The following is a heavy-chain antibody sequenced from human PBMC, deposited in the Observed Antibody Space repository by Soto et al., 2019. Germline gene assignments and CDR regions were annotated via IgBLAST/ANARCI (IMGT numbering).Heavy chain of an antibody. CDR2: IYYSGST. CDR1: GGSISSYY. J-gene: IGHJ4*02. CDR3: ARGRWELDY. Sequence: QVQLQESGPGLVKPSETLSLTCTVSGGSISSYYWSWIRQPPGKGLEWIGYIYYSGSTNYNPSLKSRVTISVDTSKNQFSLKLSSVTAADTAVYYCARGRWELDYWGQGTLVTVSS. D-gene: IGHD1-26*01. V-gene: IGHV4-59*01.